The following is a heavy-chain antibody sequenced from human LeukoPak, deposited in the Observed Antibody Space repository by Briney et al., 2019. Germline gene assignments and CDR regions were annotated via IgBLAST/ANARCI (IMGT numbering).Heavy chain of an antibody. CDR1: GFTFSSYS. V-gene: IGHV3-21*01. D-gene: IGHD5-18*01. CDR2: ISSSSSYI. J-gene: IGHJ4*02. CDR3: ASPFVCVDTAMDAGCYFDY. Sequence: GGSLRLSCAASGFTFSSYSMNGVRQAPGKGREWVSSISSSSSYIYYADSVKRRFTISRDNAKNSLYLQMNRLRAEDTTVYYCASPFVCVDTAMDAGCYFDYWGQGTLVTVSS.